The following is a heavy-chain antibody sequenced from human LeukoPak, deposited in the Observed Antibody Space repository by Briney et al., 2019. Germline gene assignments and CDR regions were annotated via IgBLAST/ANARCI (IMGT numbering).Heavy chain of an antibody. J-gene: IGHJ4*02. V-gene: IGHV1-18*01. CDR2: ISAYNGNT. D-gene: IGHD3-22*01. CDR3: ARVFYDSSGYYQVYYFDY. Sequence: ASVKVSCKASGYTFTSYGISWVRQAPGQGVEWRGWISAYNGNTNYAQKLQGRVTMTTDTSTSTAYIDLRSLRSDDTAVYYCARVFYDSSGYYQVYYFDYWGQGTLVTVSS. CDR1: GYTFTSYG.